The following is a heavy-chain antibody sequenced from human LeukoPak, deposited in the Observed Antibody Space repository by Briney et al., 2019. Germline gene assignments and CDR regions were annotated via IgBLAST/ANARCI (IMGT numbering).Heavy chain of an antibody. CDR3: VRTPPNWGFDY. V-gene: IGHV1-8*01. CDR2: MSPNSGDT. Sequence: WASVNVSCKASGYTFTTHDINWVRQATGQGLEWLGWMSPNSGDTGYAQKFQGRVTMTSDSSISTAYMELSSLRSEDTAIYYCVRTPPNWGFDYWGQGTLVTVFS. D-gene: IGHD7-27*01. CDR1: GYTFTTHD. J-gene: IGHJ4*02.